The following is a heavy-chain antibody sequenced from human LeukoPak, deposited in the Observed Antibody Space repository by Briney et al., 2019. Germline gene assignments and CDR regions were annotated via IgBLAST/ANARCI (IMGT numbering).Heavy chain of an antibody. J-gene: IGHJ6*02. CDR1: GGSISSYY. Sequence: SETLSLSCTISGGSISSYYWYWIRQPPGKGLEWIGYIYYSGSTNYNPSLKSRLTISVDTSKNQFSLKLSSVTAADTAVYYCARLLALSNSGSHAGYYRGMDVWGQET. D-gene: IGHD1-26*01. V-gene: IGHV4-59*08. CDR2: IYYSGST. CDR3: ARLLALSNSGSHAGYYRGMDV.